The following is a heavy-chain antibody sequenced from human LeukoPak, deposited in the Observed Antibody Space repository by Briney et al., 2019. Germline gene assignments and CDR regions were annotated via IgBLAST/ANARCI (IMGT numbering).Heavy chain of an antibody. CDR1: GLNFSRYW. J-gene: IGHJ6*02. V-gene: IGHV3-7*01. Sequence: GGSLRLSWAASGLNFSRYWMSWVRQAPGKGLEWVANIKQDGSEKYYVDSVKGRFTTSRDNAKNSLYLQMNSLRAEDTAVYYRGLYSSSQTGMDVWGQGTAVTVSS. CDR3: GLYSSSQTGMDV. CDR2: IKQDGSEK. D-gene: IGHD6-13*01.